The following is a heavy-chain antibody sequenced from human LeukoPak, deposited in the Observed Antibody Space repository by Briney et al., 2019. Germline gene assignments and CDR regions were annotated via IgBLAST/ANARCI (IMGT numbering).Heavy chain of an antibody. Sequence: ASVKVSCKVSGYTLTELSMYWVRQAPGKGLEWMGGFDPEDGETIYAQKFQGRVTMTEDTSTDTAYMELSSLRSEDTAVYYCATGSSGWYLRDYYMDVWGKGTTVTVSS. CDR3: ATGSSGWYLRDYYMDV. CDR1: GYTLTELS. J-gene: IGHJ6*03. V-gene: IGHV1-24*01. D-gene: IGHD6-19*01. CDR2: FDPEDGET.